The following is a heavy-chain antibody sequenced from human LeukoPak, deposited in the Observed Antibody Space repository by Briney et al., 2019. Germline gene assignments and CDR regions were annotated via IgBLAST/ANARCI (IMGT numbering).Heavy chain of an antibody. CDR2: IYPGDSDT. CDR1: GYSFTNYR. CDR3: ARQGVGSGWYVKYYFDY. D-gene: IGHD6-19*01. J-gene: IGHJ4*02. V-gene: IGHV5-51*01. Sequence: GESLKISCKSSGYSFTNYRIGWVRQMPGKGLEWMGIIYPGDSDTRYSPSFQGQVTISADKSISTAYLQWSSLKASDTAMYYCARQGVGSGWYVKYYFDYWGQGTLVTVSS.